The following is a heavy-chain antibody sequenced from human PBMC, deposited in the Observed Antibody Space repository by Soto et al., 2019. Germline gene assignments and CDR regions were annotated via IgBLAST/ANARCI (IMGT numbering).Heavy chain of an antibody. Sequence: ASVKVSCKASGYTFTSYGISWVRQAPGQGLEWMGWISAYNGNTNYAQKLQGRVTMTTDTSTSTAYMELRSLRSDDTAAYYCERGVHYDYIWGSYRLYAFDIWGQGTMVTVSS. V-gene: IGHV1-18*01. CDR1: GYTFTSYG. J-gene: IGHJ3*02. D-gene: IGHD3-16*02. CDR3: ERGVHYDYIWGSYRLYAFDI. CDR2: ISAYNGNT.